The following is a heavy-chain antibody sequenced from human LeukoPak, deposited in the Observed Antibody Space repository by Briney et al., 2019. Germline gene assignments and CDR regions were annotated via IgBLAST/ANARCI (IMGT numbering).Heavy chain of an antibody. CDR2: ISSSSHII. J-gene: IGHJ6*02. Sequence: PGGSLRLSCAASGMTFSDYYMSWIRQAPGKGLEWVSYISSSSHIIYYADSVKGRFTISRDNAKNSLFLQMNSLRAEDTAVYYCAKDRTAGYSSGWYAYYYYYYGMDVWGQGTTVTVSS. CDR3: AKDRTAGYSSGWYAYYYYYYGMDV. CDR1: GMTFSDYY. D-gene: IGHD6-19*01. V-gene: IGHV3-11*04.